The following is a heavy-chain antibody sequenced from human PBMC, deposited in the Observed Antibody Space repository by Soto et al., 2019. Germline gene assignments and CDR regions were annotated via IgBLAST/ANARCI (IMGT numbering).Heavy chain of an antibody. J-gene: IGHJ4*02. CDR1: GYTFTSYY. CDR2: INPSGGST. D-gene: IGHD6-13*01. V-gene: IGHV1-46*01. Sequence: QVQLVQSGAEVKKPGASVKVSCKASGYTFTSYYMHWVRQAPGQGLEWMGIINPSGGSTSYAQKFQGRVPMTRDTSTSTVSMELSSLRSEDPAVYDWARVSSWSCFDYWGQGTLVTVSS. CDR3: ARVSSWSCFDY.